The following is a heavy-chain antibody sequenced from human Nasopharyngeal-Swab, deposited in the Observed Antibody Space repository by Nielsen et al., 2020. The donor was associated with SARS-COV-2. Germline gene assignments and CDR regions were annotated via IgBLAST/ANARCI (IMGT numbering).Heavy chain of an antibody. J-gene: IGHJ4*02. CDR2: ISGSGSVA. CDR3: AKVAPTFIVSAATDY. V-gene: IGHV3-23*01. D-gene: IGHD1-26*01. CDR1: GFTFDTFG. Sequence: GESLKISCAASGFTFDTFGMTWVRQAPGKGLEWVSRISGSGSVAYYADSVKGRFTISRDNSKNAVYLQMSSLRAGDTAVYYCAKVAPTFIVSAATDYWGRGTLVTVSS.